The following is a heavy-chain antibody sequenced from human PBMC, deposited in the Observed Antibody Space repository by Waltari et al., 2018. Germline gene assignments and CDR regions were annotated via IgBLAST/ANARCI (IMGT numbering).Heavy chain of an antibody. D-gene: IGHD5-12*01. V-gene: IGHV4-4*07. CDR1: GGSISSYY. J-gene: IGHJ4*02. Sequence: QVQLQESGPGLVKPSETLSLTCPVSGGSISSYYWSWIRQPAGKGLEWIGRIYTSGSTNYNPSLKSRVTMSVDTSKNQFSLKLSSVTAADTAVYYCARERTGGVATTIDYWGQGTLVTVSS. CDR3: ARERTGGVATTIDY. CDR2: IYTSGST.